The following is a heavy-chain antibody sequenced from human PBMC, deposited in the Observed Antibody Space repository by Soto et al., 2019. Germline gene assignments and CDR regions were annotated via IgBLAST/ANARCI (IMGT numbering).Heavy chain of an antibody. Sequence: QVQLVESGGDVVQPGRSLRLSCAVSGFTFNNYVIHWVRQAPGKGLEWVAVTASDGNKIYADSVKDRFTISRDSPNNKVKREMNSLRSEDTAVYYCAREDESSGYAGTFRHWGQGTLVTVSP. V-gene: IGHV3-30-3*01. J-gene: IGHJ1*01. CDR1: GFTFNNYV. CDR3: AREDESSGYAGTFRH. D-gene: IGHD3-22*01. CDR2: TASDGNK.